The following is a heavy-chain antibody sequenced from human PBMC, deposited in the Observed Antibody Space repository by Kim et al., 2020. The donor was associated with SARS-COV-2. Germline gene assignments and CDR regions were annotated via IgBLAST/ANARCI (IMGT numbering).Heavy chain of an antibody. CDR2: SNI. D-gene: IGHD2-8*01. J-gene: IGHJ4*02. Sequence: SNIYYAGSVQGRFTVSRDNAKKSLYLQMNSLRAEDTALYYCARDLGGNGDYWGQGTLVTVSS. CDR3: ARDLGGNGDY. V-gene: IGHV3-21*01.